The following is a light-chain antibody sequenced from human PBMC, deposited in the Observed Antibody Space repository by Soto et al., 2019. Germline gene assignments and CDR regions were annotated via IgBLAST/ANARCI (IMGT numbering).Light chain of an antibody. J-gene: IGLJ1*01. V-gene: IGLV2-23*02. Sequence: QSVLTQPASVSGSPGQSITISCTGTSSDIGNYNLVSWFQLHPGEAPKLFIYAVNRRPSGVSDRLSGSKSANTASLTISGLQAEDEADYYCFSYAGAGTFVFGTGTKLTVL. CDR3: FSYAGAGTFV. CDR1: SSDIGNYNL. CDR2: AVN.